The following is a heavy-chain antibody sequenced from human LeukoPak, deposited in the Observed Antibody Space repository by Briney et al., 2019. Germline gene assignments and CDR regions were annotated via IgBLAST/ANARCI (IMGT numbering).Heavy chain of an antibody. Sequence: SQTLSLTCTVSGRSNSSGDYYWGWIRQPPGKGLEWIGYIYYSGSTYYNPSLKSRVTISVDTSKNQFSLRLSSVTPADTAVYYCARAGYYGNSGYWAFDYSSQGTLVTVSS. J-gene: IGHJ4*02. V-gene: IGHV4-30-4*01. CDR3: ARAGYYGNSGYWAFDY. CDR2: IYYSGST. CDR1: GRSNSSGDYY. D-gene: IGHD3-22*01.